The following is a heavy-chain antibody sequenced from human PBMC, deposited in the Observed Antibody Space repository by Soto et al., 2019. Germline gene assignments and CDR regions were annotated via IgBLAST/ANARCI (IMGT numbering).Heavy chain of an antibody. V-gene: IGHV3-49*03. CDR2: IRSKAYGGTT. D-gene: IGHD6-19*01. CDR3: TRKRQKQWLVSYYYYYYGMDV. Sequence: PGGSLRLSCTASEFTLGEYAMSWFRQAPGRGLEWVGFIRSKAYGGTTEYAASVKGRFTISRDDSKSIAYLQMNSLKTEDTAVYYCTRKRQKQWLVSYYYYYYGMDVWGQGTTVTVPS. CDR1: EFTLGEYA. J-gene: IGHJ6*02.